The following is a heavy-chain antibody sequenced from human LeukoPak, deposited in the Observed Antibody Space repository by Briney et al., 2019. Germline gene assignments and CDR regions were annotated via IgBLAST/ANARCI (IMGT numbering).Heavy chain of an antibody. CDR1: GGTFSSYA. Sequence: SVKVSCRASGGTFSSYAISWVRQAPGQGLEWMGGIIPIFGTANYAQKFQGRVTITADESTSTAYMELSSLRSEDTAVYYCARDPRHPHYFDYWGQGTLVTVSS. D-gene: IGHD6-6*01. J-gene: IGHJ4*02. CDR2: IIPIFGTA. CDR3: ARDPRHPHYFDY. V-gene: IGHV1-69*13.